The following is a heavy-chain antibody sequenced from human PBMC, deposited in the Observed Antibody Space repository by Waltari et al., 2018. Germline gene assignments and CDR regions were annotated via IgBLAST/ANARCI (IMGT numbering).Heavy chain of an antibody. V-gene: IGHV4-61*01. CDR2: SYHTGTT. Sequence: QVQLQESGPGLVKPSETLSPTCSVSGASVSSVSYYWGWNRQAPGKGLQWIGNSYHTGTTHYNPSPVGPVIITVDTSKYQFSLNMTSVTAADTAVYYCARVYSRSADLWGRGTLVSVSS. D-gene: IGHD2-21*01. J-gene: IGHJ2*01. CDR3: ARVYSRSADL. CDR1: GASVSSVSYY.